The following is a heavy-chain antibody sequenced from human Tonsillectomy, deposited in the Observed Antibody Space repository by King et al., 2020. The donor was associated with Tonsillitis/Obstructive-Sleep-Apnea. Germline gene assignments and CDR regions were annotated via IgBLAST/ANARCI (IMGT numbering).Heavy chain of an antibody. CDR1: GGSFSGYY. V-gene: IGHV4-34*01. CDR2: INHSGNT. D-gene: IGHD4-23*01. J-gene: IGHJ6*03. CDR3: ARTPGVKYSCNFGPENYYYYYIDV. Sequence: VQLQQWGAGLLKPSETLSLTCAVYGGSFSGYYWSLIRQPPGKGLEWIGEINHSGNTNYNPSLKSRVTLSVDTSKNQFSLKVSSVTPADPAVYYCARTPGVKYSCNFGPENYYYYYIDVWGKGTTVTVSS.